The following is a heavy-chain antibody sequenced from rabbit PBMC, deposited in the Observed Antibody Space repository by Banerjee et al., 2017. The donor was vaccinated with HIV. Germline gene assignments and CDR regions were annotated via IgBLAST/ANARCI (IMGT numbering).Heavy chain of an antibody. V-gene: IGHV1S43*01. D-gene: IGHD6-1*01. Sequence: QEQLEESGGDLVKPEGSLTLTCTASTFSFSNKYVMCWVRQAPGKGLELIACIYTSSSSTWYASWVNGRFTISRSTSLNTVTLQMTSLTAADTATYFCARGGYGLYGWDLWGPGTLVTVS. CDR1: TFSFSNKYV. CDR2: IYTSSSST. CDR3: ARGGYGLYGWDL. J-gene: IGHJ6*01.